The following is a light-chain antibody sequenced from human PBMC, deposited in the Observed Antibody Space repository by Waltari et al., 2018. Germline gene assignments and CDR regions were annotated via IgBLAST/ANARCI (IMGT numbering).Light chain of an antibody. Sequence: SVLTQPPSVSGAPGQRVILPGTGSGSNIGAGYAVHWYQQLPGTAPKLLIYGNNNRPSGVPDRFSGSKSGTSVSLAITGLQAEDEADYYCQSYDSSLSGWVFGGGTKLTVL. CDR1: GSNIGAGYA. V-gene: IGLV1-40*01. CDR2: GNN. J-gene: IGLJ2*01. CDR3: QSYDSSLSGWV.